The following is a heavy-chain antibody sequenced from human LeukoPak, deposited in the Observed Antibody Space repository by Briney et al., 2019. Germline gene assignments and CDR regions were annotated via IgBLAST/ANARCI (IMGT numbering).Heavy chain of an antibody. J-gene: IGHJ4*02. CDR2: ITSSGDDI. Sequence: GGSLRLSCAASGFTFSSYAMHWVRQAPGKGLEWVAYITSSGDDIYYADSVKGRFTISRDNAKNALFLRMSSLRVEDTATYYCASDIVATSGDFWGQGTLVSVSS. D-gene: IGHD5-12*01. CDR1: GFTFSSYA. V-gene: IGHV3-21*05. CDR3: ASDIVATSGDF.